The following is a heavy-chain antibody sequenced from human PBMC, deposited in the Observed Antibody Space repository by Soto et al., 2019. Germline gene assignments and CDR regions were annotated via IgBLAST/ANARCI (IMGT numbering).Heavy chain of an antibody. V-gene: IGHV5-51*01. CDR3: ASTIAVAVDAFAI. Sequence: PGESLKISCKGSGYSFPTYWIGWVRQMPGKGLEWMGIIYPGDSHTRYSPSFQGQVTISADKSISTAYLQWSSLKASDTAMYYCASTIAVAVDAFAIWGQGTMVTVSS. CDR1: GYSFPTYW. D-gene: IGHD6-19*01. J-gene: IGHJ3*02. CDR2: IYPGDSHT.